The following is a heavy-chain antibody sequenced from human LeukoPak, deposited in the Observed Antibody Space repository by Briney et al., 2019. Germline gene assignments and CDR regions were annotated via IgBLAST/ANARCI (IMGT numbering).Heavy chain of an antibody. CDR3: AASLTYYDFWSGYRPWNDAFDI. Sequence: RGSLRLSCAASGFTFSSYGMHWVRQAPGKGLEWVAVIWYDGSNKYYADSVKGRFTISRDNSKNTLYLQMNSLRAEDTAVYYCAASLTYYDFWSGYRPWNDAFDIWGQGTMVTVSS. V-gene: IGHV3-33*01. D-gene: IGHD3-3*01. J-gene: IGHJ3*02. CDR1: GFTFSSYG. CDR2: IWYDGSNK.